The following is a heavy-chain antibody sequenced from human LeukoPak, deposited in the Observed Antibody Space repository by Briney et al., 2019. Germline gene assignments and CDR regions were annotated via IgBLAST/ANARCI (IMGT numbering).Heavy chain of an antibody. V-gene: IGHV1-8*01. CDR2: MNPNSGNT. CDR3: ARGFEYSSSSIL. CDR1: GYTFTSYD. Sequence: ASVKVSCKASGYTFTSYDINWVRQATGQGLEWMGWMNPNSGNTGYAQKFQGRVTMTRNTSISTAYMELSSLRSEDTAVYYCARGFEYSSSSILWGQGPVVTVSS. D-gene: IGHD6-6*01. J-gene: IGHJ4*02.